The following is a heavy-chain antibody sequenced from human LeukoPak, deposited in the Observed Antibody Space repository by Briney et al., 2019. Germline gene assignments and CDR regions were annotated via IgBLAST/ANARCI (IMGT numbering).Heavy chain of an antibody. V-gene: IGHV3-9*01. J-gene: IGHJ4*02. CDR2: ISWNSGSI. Sequence: GRSLRLSCAASGFTFDDYAMHWVRQAPGKGLEWVSGISWNSGSIGYADSVKGRFTISRDNAKNSLYLQMNSLRAEDTAVYYCARDRDGYGVGDFDYWGQGTLVTVSS. D-gene: IGHD5-24*01. CDR3: ARDRDGYGVGDFDY. CDR1: GFTFDDYA.